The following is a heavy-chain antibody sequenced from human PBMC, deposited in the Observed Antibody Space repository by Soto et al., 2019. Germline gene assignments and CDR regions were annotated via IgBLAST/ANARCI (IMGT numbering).Heavy chain of an antibody. J-gene: IGHJ4*02. D-gene: IGHD3-3*01. CDR1: GFSFSTYW. CDR3: ASDYDFWSSYPRVYYDY. Sequence: EVQLVESGGGLVQRGGSLRLSCASSGFSFSTYWMHWVRQAPGKGLVWVSRINRDGRTTAYEASVQGRFIISRDNAKNTEYVPSNSPRAEDTSLYYWASDYDFWSSYPRVYYDYWCQVNLVTASS. CDR2: INRDGRTT. V-gene: IGHV3-74*01.